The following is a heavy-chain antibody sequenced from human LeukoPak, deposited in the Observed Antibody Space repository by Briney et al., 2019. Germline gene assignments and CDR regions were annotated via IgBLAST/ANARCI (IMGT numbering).Heavy chain of an antibody. CDR2: INHSGST. J-gene: IGHJ4*02. Sequence: SETLSLTCAVYGGSFSGYYWSWIRQPPGKGLEWIGEINHSGSTNYNPSLKSRVTISVDTSKNQFSLKLSSVTAADTAVYYCARAVNFIMDYWGQGTLVTVSS. CDR3: ARAVNFIMDY. V-gene: IGHV4-34*01. D-gene: IGHD3-10*01. CDR1: GGSFSGYY.